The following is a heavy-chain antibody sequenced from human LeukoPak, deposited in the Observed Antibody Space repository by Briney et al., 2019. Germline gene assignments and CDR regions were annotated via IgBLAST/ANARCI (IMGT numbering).Heavy chain of an antibody. CDR1: GFTFSNDW. V-gene: IGHV3-7*03. CDR3: ARRGIAAAGIGLNYFDY. CDR2: INQDESKK. D-gene: IGHD6-13*01. Sequence: GGSLRLSCAASGFTFSNDWMCWVRQAPGKGLEWVANINQDESKKYYADSVKGRFTISRDNAKNSLYLQMSSLKASDTAMYYCARRGIAAAGIGLNYFDYWGQGTLVTVSS. J-gene: IGHJ4*02.